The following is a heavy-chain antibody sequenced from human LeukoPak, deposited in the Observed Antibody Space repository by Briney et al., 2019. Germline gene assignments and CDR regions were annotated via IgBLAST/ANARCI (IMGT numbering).Heavy chain of an antibody. V-gene: IGHV1-46*01. CDR3: ARGPENYYYFDY. Sequence: GASVKVSCKASGYTFTRYYMHWVRQAPGQRLEWMGMINPSVGTTGHAQKFQGRVTVTRDTSTSTVYMEMSSLRSGDTAVYYCARGPENYYYFDYWGQGTLVTVSS. CDR2: INPSVGTT. D-gene: IGHD1-14*01. CDR1: GYTFTRYY. J-gene: IGHJ4*02.